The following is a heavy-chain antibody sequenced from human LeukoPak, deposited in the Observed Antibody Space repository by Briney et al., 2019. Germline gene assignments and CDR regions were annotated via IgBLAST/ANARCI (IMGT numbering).Heavy chain of an antibody. CDR1: GYSISSGYY. V-gene: IGHV4-38-2*02. CDR3: ARDRDGSGSYSP. J-gene: IGHJ5*02. D-gene: IGHD3-10*01. CDR2: IYHSGST. Sequence: SETLSLTRAVSGYSISSGYYWGWIRQPPGKGLGWIGSIYHSGSTYYNPSLKSRVTISVDTSKNQFSLKLSSVTAADTAVYYCARDRDGSGSYSPWGQGTLVTVSS.